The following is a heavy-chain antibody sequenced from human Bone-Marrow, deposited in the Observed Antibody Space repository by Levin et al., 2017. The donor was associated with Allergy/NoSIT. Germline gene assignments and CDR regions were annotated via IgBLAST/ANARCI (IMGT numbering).Heavy chain of an antibody. CDR1: GFTFRNYA. CDR3: VKNYYDSSGYDRWFDP. Sequence: GGSLRLSCSASGFTFRNYAMHWVRQAPGKGLESVSAISSDGGSTYYADSVKGRFTISRDNSKNTLSLQMSSLRPEDTAVYFCVKNYYDSSGYDRWFDPWGQGTLVTVSS. V-gene: IGHV3-64D*06. D-gene: IGHD3-22*01. CDR2: ISSDGGST. J-gene: IGHJ5*02.